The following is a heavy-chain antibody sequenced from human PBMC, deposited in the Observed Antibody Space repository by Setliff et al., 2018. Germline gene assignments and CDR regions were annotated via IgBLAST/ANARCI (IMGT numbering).Heavy chain of an antibody. Sequence: SETLSLTCNVSGGSISSRTYDWSWIRQPAGKGLEWIGHIYTSWSTNYNPSLKSRVTMSVDTTKNQFSLKLTSVTAADTAVYYCARVSGFLYVDVWGKGTTVTVSS. D-gene: IGHD3-3*01. CDR1: GGSISSRTYD. V-gene: IGHV4-61*09. CDR3: ARVSGFLYVDV. J-gene: IGHJ6*03. CDR2: IYTSWST.